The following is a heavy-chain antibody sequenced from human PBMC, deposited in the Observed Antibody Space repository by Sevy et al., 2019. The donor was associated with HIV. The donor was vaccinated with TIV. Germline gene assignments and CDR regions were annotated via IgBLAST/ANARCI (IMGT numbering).Heavy chain of an antibody. CDR2: INWNGGST. J-gene: IGHJ4*02. Sequence: GGSLRLSCAASGFVFEDYGVNWVRHAPGKGLECVSGINWNGGSTGYADSVKGRFTISRDNAKNSLYLQMNSLRAEDTAIYYCARDRSCGGACYYFDTWGQGALVTVSS. V-gene: IGHV3-20*04. CDR3: ARDRSCGGACYYFDT. CDR1: GFVFEDYG. D-gene: IGHD2-21*02.